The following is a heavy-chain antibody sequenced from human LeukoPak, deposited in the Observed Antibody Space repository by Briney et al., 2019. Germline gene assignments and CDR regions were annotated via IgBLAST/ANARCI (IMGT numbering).Heavy chain of an antibody. CDR1: GFTFSGYP. D-gene: IGHD3-10*01. CDR2: ISYDGSNK. CDR3: ARGRGMMGYYGMDV. Sequence: PGGSLRLSCAASGFTFSGYPIHWVRQAPGKGLEWVAVISYDGSNKYYADSVKGRFTISRDNSKNTLYLQMNSLRAEDTAVYYCARGRGMMGYYGMDVWGQGTTVTVSS. J-gene: IGHJ6*02. V-gene: IGHV3-30-3*01.